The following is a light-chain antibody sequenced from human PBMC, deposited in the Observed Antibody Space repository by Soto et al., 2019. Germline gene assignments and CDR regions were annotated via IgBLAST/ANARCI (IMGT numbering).Light chain of an antibody. Sequence: QSVLTQPPSVSGAPGQRVTISCTGSSSNIGAGYDVHWYEQLPGTAPKLLIYGNTNRPSGVPDRFSGSKSGTSASLAITGLEAEDEADYYCQSYDNSLSTSVFGGGTKLTAL. CDR3: QSYDNSLSTSV. J-gene: IGLJ2*01. CDR2: GNT. V-gene: IGLV1-40*01. CDR1: SSNIGAGYD.